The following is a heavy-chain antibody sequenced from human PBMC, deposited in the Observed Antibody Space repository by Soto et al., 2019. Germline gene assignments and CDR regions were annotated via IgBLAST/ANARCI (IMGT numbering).Heavy chain of an antibody. Sequence: SLKVSCKASGGTCSSYAISWVRQAPGQGLEWMGGIITIFGTANYDQKFQGRVTITADESTSTAYMELSSLRSEDTAVYYGAREPDSYDSSGYYFDYWGQGTLVTVSS. CDR3: AREPDSYDSSGYYFDY. CDR1: GGTCSSYA. CDR2: IITIFGTA. V-gene: IGHV1-69*13. J-gene: IGHJ4*02. D-gene: IGHD3-22*01.